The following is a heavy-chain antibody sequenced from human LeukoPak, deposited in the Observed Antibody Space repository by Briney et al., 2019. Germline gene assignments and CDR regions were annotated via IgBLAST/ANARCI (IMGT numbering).Heavy chain of an antibody. D-gene: IGHD5-12*01. Sequence: SETLSLTCTVSGGSISSYYWSWIRQPAGKGLEWIGRIYTSGSTNYNPSLKSRVTISVDTSKNQFSLKLSSVTAADTAVYYCARAVEDIVATPYFDYWGQGTLVTVSS. CDR3: ARAVEDIVATPYFDY. CDR2: IYTSGST. V-gene: IGHV4-4*07. CDR1: GGSISSYY. J-gene: IGHJ4*02.